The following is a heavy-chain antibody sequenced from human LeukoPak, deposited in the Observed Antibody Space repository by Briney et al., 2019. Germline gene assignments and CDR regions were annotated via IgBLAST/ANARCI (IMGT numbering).Heavy chain of an antibody. CDR2: ISYEGSNQ. V-gene: IGHV3-30*18. J-gene: IGHJ4*02. CDR3: AKDVRFLEWSLDS. D-gene: IGHD3-3*01. Sequence: GGSLRLSCAASGFSLRNHGMHWVRQAPGRGLEWMAFISYEGSNQYYAESVKGRFSISRDNSKNTLYLQLNSLKTEDTGVYYCAKDVRFLEWSLDSWGQGTRVIVSS. CDR1: GFSLRNHG.